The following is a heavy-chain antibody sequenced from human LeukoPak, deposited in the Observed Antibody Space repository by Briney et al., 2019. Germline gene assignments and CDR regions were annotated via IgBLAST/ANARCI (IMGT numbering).Heavy chain of an antibody. CDR3: ARDTVLQLSPGLEAFDI. D-gene: IGHD1-1*01. V-gene: IGHV1-46*01. CDR1: GYAFIGYY. J-gene: IGHJ3*02. Sequence: ASVKVSCKASGYAFIGYYMHWVRQAPGQGLEWMGIINPSGGSTSYAQKFQGRVTMTRDTFTSTVYMELSSLRSEDTAVYYCARDTVLQLSPGLEAFDIWGQGTMATVSS. CDR2: INPSGGST.